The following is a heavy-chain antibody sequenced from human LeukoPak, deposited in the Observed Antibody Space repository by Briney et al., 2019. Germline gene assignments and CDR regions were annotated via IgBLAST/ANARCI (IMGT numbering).Heavy chain of an antibody. V-gene: IGHV4-38-2*02. Sequence: SSETLSLTCTVSGYSISSGYYWGWIRPPPGKGLEWIGSIYHSGSTYYNPSLKSRVTISVDTSKNQFSLKLSSVTAADTAVYYCASALTTQVNAFDIWGQGTMVTVSS. CDR2: IYHSGST. D-gene: IGHD4-11*01. CDR1: GYSISSGYY. CDR3: ASALTTQVNAFDI. J-gene: IGHJ3*02.